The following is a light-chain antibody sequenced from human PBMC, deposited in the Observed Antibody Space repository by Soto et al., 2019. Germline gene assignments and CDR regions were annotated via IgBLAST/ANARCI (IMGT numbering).Light chain of an antibody. CDR2: DAS. V-gene: IGKV1-33*01. CDR1: QDISNY. Sequence: DIQMTQSPSSLSASVGDRVTITCQASQDISNYLNWYQQKPGKAPQLLIYDASNLETGVPSRFSGSGSGADFTFTISSLQAEDIATDYCQQYYNLPLTFGGGTKVEIK. CDR3: QQYYNLPLT. J-gene: IGKJ4*01.